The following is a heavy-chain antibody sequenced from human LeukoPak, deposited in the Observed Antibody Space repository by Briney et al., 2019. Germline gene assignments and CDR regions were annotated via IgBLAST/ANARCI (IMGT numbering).Heavy chain of an antibody. J-gene: IGHJ4*02. Sequence: ASVKVPCKASGYTFTGYYMHWVRQAPGQGLEWMGWINPNSGGTNYAQKFQGRVTITRDTSISTAYMELSRLRSDDTAVYYCARVRGGYGSGSYSGPLAPIFYWGQGTLVTVSS. D-gene: IGHD3-10*01. CDR2: INPNSGGT. CDR3: ARVRGGYGSGSYSGPLAPIFY. CDR1: GYTFTGYY. V-gene: IGHV1-2*02.